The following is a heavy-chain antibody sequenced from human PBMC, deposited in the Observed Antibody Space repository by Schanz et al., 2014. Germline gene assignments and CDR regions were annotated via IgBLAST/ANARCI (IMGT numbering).Heavy chain of an antibody. CDR1: GFTFSNYD. D-gene: IGHD3-10*01. J-gene: IGHJ6*02. CDR2: IGPASDP. CDR3: ARGHYGLDV. Sequence: EVQLVESGGGLVQPGGSLRLSCAASGFTFSNYDMHWVRQAIGKGLEWVSGIGPASDPYYAGSVKGRFTISRENGKNSLYLXXXXXXXXDTAVYYCARGHYGLDVWGPGTSVTVSS. V-gene: IGHV3-13*05.